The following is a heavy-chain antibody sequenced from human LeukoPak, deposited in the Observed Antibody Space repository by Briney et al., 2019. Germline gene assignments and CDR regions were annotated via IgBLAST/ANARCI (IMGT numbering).Heavy chain of an antibody. CDR3: ARDFCDGDCYSRWFDP. D-gene: IGHD2-21*02. CDR2: ISSSGSTI. V-gene: IGHV3-48*03. J-gene: IGHJ5*02. CDR1: GFTFSSYE. Sequence: PGGSLRLSCAASGFTFSSYEMNWVRQAPGKGLEWVSYISSSGSTIYYADSVKGRFTISRDNAKNSLYLQMNSLRAEDTAVYYCARDFCDGDCYSRWFDPWGQGTLVTVSS.